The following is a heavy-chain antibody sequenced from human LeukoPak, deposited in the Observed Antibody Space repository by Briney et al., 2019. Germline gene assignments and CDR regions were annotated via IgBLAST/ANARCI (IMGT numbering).Heavy chain of an antibody. V-gene: IGHV3-11*06. CDR2: ITSGSSYT. CDR3: ARVQPPPTVVTPRYYYYGMDV. D-gene: IGHD4-23*01. CDR1: GFTFSDSY. Sequence: GGSLRLSCAASGFTFSDSYMSWIRQAPGKGLEWVSTITSGSSYTNYGDSVKGRFTISRDNAKDSLYLQMNSLRDEDTAVYYCARVQPPPTVVTPRYYYYGMDVWGQGTTVTVSS. J-gene: IGHJ6*02.